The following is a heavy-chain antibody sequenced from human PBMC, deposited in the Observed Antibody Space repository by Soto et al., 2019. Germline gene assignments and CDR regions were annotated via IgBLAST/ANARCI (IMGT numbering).Heavy chain of an antibody. J-gene: IGHJ5*02. V-gene: IGHV3-23*01. Sequence: GGSLRLSCAASGVTFSSYAMSWVRQAPGKGLEWVSAISGSGGSTYYADSVKGRFTISRDNSKNRLYLQMNSLRVEDTAVYYCAKGPWFGEPAWFDPWGQGTLVTVSS. CDR3: AKGPWFGEPAWFDP. CDR1: GVTFSSYA. CDR2: ISGSGGST. D-gene: IGHD3-10*01.